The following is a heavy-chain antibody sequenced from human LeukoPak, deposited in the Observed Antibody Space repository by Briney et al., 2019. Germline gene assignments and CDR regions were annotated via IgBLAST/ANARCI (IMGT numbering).Heavy chain of an antibody. Sequence: PSETLSLTCTVSGGSISSYYWSWIRQPPGKGLEWIGYIYYSGSTNYNPSLKSRVTISVDTSKNQFSLKLSSVTAADTAVYYCAREGEDGVDYWGQGTLVTVSS. D-gene: IGHD3-16*01. CDR2: IYYSGST. CDR1: GGSISSYY. CDR3: AREGEDGVDY. V-gene: IGHV4-59*01. J-gene: IGHJ4*02.